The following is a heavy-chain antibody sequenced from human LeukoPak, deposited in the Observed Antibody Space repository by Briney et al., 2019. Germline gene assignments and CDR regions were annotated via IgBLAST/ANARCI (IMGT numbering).Heavy chain of an antibody. J-gene: IGHJ5*02. CDR1: GGSISSGSYY. Sequence: SETLSLTCTVSGGSISSGSYYWSWIRQPAGKGLEWIGCIYTSGSTNYNPSLKSRVTISVDTSKNQFSLKLSSVTAADTAVYYCARDVVAATFNTNWFDPWGQGTLVTVSS. D-gene: IGHD2-15*01. CDR2: IYTSGST. V-gene: IGHV4-61*02. CDR3: ARDVVAATFNTNWFDP.